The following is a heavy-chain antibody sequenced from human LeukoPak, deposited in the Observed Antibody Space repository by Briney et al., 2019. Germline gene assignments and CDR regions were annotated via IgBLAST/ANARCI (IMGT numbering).Heavy chain of an antibody. V-gene: IGHV1-18*01. D-gene: IGHD6-13*01. CDR3: ARPRTSSSWYLYCFDY. CDR1: GYTFTSYG. Sequence: ASVKVSCKASGYTFTSYGISWVRQAPGQGLEWMGWISAYNGNTNYAQKLQGRVTMTTDTSTSTAYMELRSLRSDDTAVYYCARPRTSSSWYLYCFDYWGQGTLVTVSS. CDR2: ISAYNGNT. J-gene: IGHJ4*02.